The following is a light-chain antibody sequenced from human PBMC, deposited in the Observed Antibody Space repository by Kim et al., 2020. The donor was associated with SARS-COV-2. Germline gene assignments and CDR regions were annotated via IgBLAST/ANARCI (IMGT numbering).Light chain of an antibody. J-gene: IGKJ1*01. CDR1: QTVTNNF. Sequence: EIVLTQSPDTLSLSPGERATLSCRATQTVTNNFLAWYQQKPGQAPRLLIYGASRRATGIQDRISGSGSGTDFTLTISRLEPEGSAVYYCQQYGSSLQTFGQGTKVDIK. V-gene: IGKV3-20*01. CDR3: QQYGSSLQT. CDR2: GAS.